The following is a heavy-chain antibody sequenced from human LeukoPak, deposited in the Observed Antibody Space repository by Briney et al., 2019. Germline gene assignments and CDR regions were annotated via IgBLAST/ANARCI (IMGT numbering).Heavy chain of an antibody. Sequence: ASVKVSRKASGYTSTSYDINWVRQATGQGLEWMGWMNPNSGNTGYAQKFQGRVTMTRNTSISTAYMELSSLRSEDTAVYYCARGARYCSSTSCRSDFDYWGQGTLVTISS. CDR2: MNPNSGNT. CDR1: GYTSTSYD. D-gene: IGHD2-2*01. J-gene: IGHJ4*02. V-gene: IGHV1-8*01. CDR3: ARGARYCSSTSCRSDFDY.